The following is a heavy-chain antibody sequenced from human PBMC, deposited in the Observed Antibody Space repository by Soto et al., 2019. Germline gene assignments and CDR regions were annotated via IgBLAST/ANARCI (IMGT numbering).Heavy chain of an antibody. CDR3: AKVAPFILGSPF. CDR1: GFDFSGSE. CDR2: ITGSGGVM. Sequence: GGSLRLSXTASGFDFSGSEMNWFRQAPGKGLEWVAYITGSGGVMFHADSVKGRFSISRDNAKNSLFLEMSDLTADDTGVYYCAKVAPFILGSPFWGQGTLVTVSS. D-gene: IGHD2-21*01. J-gene: IGHJ4*02. V-gene: IGHV3-48*03.